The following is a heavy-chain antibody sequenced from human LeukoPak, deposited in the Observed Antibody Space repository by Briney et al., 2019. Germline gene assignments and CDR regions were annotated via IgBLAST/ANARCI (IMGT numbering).Heavy chain of an antibody. J-gene: IGHJ4*02. CDR1: GYTFTSYY. V-gene: IGHV1-46*01. D-gene: IGHD2-21*02. CDR3: ARAYCGGDCYHRGIDY. CDR2: INPSGGST. Sequence: ASVKVSCKASGYTFTSYYMHWVRQAPGQGLEWMGIINPSGGSTSYAQKFQGRVTMTRDTSTSTVYMELSSLRSEDTAVYYCARAYCGGDCYHRGIDYWGQGTLVTVSS.